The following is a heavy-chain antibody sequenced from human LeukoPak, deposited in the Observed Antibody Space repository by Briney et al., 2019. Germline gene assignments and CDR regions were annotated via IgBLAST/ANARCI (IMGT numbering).Heavy chain of an antibody. Sequence: PSETLSLTCTVSGGSISSSSYYWGWIRQPPGKGPEWIGSIYYSGSTYYNPSLKSRVTISVDTSKNQFSLKLSSVTAADTAVYYCARTVGASLHYFDYWGQGTLVTVSS. CDR3: ARTVGASLHYFDY. CDR1: GGSISSSSYY. J-gene: IGHJ4*02. CDR2: IYYSGST. V-gene: IGHV4-39*01. D-gene: IGHD1-26*01.